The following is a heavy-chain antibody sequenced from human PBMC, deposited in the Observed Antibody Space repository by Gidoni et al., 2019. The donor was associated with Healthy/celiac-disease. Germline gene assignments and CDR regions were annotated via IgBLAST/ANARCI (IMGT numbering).Heavy chain of an antibody. CDR2: IIPIFGTA. CDR3: ARDGKSSSSQAFDI. Sequence: QVQLVQSGAEVKKPGSSVKVSCKASGSTFSSYAISWVRQAPGQGLEWMGGIIPIFGTANYAQKFQGRVTITADESTSTADMELSSLRSEDTAVYYCARDGKSSSSQAFDIWGQGTMVTVSS. V-gene: IGHV1-69*01. CDR1: GSTFSSYA. D-gene: IGHD6-6*01. J-gene: IGHJ3*02.